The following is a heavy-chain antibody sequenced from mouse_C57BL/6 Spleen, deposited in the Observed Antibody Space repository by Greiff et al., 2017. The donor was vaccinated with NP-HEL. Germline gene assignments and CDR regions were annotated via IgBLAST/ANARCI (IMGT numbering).Heavy chain of an antibody. CDR3: ARQYYGSSPFDY. V-gene: IGHV5-6*01. CDR2: ISSGGSYT. Sequence: EVQGVESGGDLVKPGGSLKLSCAASGFTFSSYGMSWVRQTPDKRLEWVATISSGGSYTYYPDSVKGRFTISRDNAKNTLYLQMSSLKSEDTAMYYCARQYYGSSPFDYWGQGTTLTVSS. CDR1: GFTFSSYG. J-gene: IGHJ2*01. D-gene: IGHD1-1*01.